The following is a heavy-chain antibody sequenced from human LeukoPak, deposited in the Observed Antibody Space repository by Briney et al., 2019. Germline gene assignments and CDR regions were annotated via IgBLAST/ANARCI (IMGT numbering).Heavy chain of an antibody. CDR1: GFTFSSYA. V-gene: IGHV3-23*01. CDR3: AKDSPVTVRYYYCGMDV. D-gene: IGHD4-17*01. Sequence: GGSLRLSCAASGFTFSSYAMSWVRQAPGKGLEWVSAIRGSGDSTYYADSVRGRFTISRDNSKNTLYLQMNSLRAEDTAVYYCAKDSPVTVRYYYCGMDVWGQGTTGTVSS. J-gene: IGHJ6*02. CDR2: IRGSGDST.